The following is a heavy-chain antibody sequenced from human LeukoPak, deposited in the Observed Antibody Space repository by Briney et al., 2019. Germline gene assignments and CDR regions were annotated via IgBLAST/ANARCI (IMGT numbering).Heavy chain of an antibody. Sequence: SETLSLTCTVSGDSISSTSYYGGWIRQPPGKGLEWIGSIYYSGSTYYNPSLKSRVTISVDTSKNQFSLKLSSVTAADTAVYYCARHVPTMIVVVAFDIWGQGTMVTVSS. J-gene: IGHJ3*02. D-gene: IGHD3-22*01. CDR2: IYYSGST. V-gene: IGHV4-39*01. CDR1: GDSISSTSYY. CDR3: ARHVPTMIVVVAFDI.